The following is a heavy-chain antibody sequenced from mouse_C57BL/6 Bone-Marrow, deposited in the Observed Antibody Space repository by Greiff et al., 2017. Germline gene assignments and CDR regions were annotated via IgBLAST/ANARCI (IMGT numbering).Heavy chain of an antibody. Sequence: VQLQQPGAELVKPGASVKLSCKASGYTFTSYWMHWVKQRPGQGLEWIGMIHPNSGSTNYHEKFKGKATLTVDKSSSTAYMQISSRTSEDSEVYYSAKGSANRAVIVDYGGQGTSGTVSS. CDR3: AKGSANRAVIVDY. CDR1: GYTFTSYW. J-gene: IGHJ4*01. D-gene: IGHD3-1*01. V-gene: IGHV1-64*01. CDR2: IHPNSGST.